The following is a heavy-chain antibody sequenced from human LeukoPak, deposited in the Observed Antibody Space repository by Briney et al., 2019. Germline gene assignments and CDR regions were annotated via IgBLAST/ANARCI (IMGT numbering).Heavy chain of an antibody. J-gene: IGHJ4*02. D-gene: IGHD2-15*01. V-gene: IGHV3-23*01. CDR3: AKDLVGGGGSVFDS. CDR2: ISGSGDNT. Sequence: GGSLRLSCAPSGFTFSSFAMSWVRQAPGKGLEWVSAISGSGDNTYYADSVKGRFTISRDNSQNPLHLQMSTLRAEDTAVYYSAKDLVGGGGSVFDSWGQGTLVTVSS. CDR1: GFTFSSFA.